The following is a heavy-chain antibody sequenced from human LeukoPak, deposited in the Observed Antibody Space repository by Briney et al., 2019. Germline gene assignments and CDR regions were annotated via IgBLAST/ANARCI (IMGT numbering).Heavy chain of an antibody. D-gene: IGHD4-17*01. CDR1: GGSFSGYY. CDR3: ARGLRRTAFDI. CDR2: INHSGST. Sequence: PSETLSLTCAVYGGSFSGYYWSWIRQPPGKGLEWIGEINHSGSTNYNPSPKGRVTISVDTSKNQFSLKLSSVTAADTAVYYCARGLRRTAFDIWGQGTMVTVSS. V-gene: IGHV4-34*01. J-gene: IGHJ3*02.